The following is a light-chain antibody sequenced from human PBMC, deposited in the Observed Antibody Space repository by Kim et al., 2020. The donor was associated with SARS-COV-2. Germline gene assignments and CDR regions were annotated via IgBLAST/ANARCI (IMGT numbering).Light chain of an antibody. V-gene: IGLV2-14*03. J-gene: IGLJ1*01. CDR3: TSFTSSNTFV. CDR1: TSDVGTYTY. CDR2: DVT. Sequence: GQSIPISCTGTTSDVGTYTYVSWYRQHPGRAPEVIIYDVTKRPSGVSNRFSGSKSANTASLTVSDLQAEDEADYYCTSFTSSNTFVFGTGTKVTVL.